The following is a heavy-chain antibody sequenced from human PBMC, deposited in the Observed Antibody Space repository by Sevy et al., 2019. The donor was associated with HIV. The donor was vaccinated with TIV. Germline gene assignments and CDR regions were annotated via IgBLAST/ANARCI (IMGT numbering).Heavy chain of an antibody. V-gene: IGHV4-39*01. CDR3: ASLIVGATTHAFDI. CDR1: GGSISSSSYY. CDR2: IYYSGST. J-gene: IGHJ3*02. Sequence: SETLSLTCTVSGGSISSSSYYWGWIRQPPGKGLEWIGSIYYSGSTYYNPSLKSRVTISVDTSKNQFSLKLSSLTAADTAVYYCASLIVGATTHAFDIWGQGTMVTVSS. D-gene: IGHD1-26*01.